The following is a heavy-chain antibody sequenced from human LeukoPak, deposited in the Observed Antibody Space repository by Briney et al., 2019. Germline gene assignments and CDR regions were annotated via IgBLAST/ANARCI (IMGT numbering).Heavy chain of an antibody. CDR3: AKFYSYGYSSGSSFDY. D-gene: IGHD6-19*01. CDR1: GFTFDDYA. V-gene: IGHV3-9*01. CDR2: ISWNSGNI. J-gene: IGHJ4*02. Sequence: PGRSLRLSCAASGFTFDDYAMHWVRQAPGKGLEWVSGISWNSGNIGYADSVKGRFTISRDNAKNSLYLQMNSLRAEDTALYYCAKFYSYGYSSGSSFDYWGQGTLVTVSS.